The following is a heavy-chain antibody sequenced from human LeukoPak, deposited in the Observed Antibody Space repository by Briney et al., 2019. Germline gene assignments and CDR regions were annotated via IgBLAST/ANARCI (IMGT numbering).Heavy chain of an antibody. CDR1: GFTFTIYA. CDR3: AKDRPLNWGYYFDS. Sequence: GGSLRLSCAASGFTFTIYAMTWVRQAPGKGLEWVSSISAGAGTTYYADSVKGRFTISRDTSKTTLHLQMSSLRADDTAVYYCAKDRPLNWGYYFDSWGQGTVVTVSS. V-gene: IGHV3-23*01. J-gene: IGHJ4*02. D-gene: IGHD7-27*01. CDR2: ISAGAGTT.